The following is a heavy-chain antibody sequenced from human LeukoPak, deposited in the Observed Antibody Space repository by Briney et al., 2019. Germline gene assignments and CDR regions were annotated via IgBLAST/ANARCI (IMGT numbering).Heavy chain of an antibody. V-gene: IGHV4-38-2*02. Sequence: PSGTLSLTCAVSGSSISSGYYWAWIRQPPGKGLEWIASIDHGGSTFYNPSLKSRLTISVDTSKNQFSLKLTSVTAADTAVYYCARDLYSGTYVLDYWGQGTLVTVSS. CDR2: IDHGGST. CDR1: GSSISSGYY. J-gene: IGHJ4*02. D-gene: IGHD1-26*01. CDR3: ARDLYSGTYVLDY.